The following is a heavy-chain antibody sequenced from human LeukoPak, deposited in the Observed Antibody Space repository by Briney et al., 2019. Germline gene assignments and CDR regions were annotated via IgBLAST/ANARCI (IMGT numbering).Heavy chain of an antibody. CDR2: IIPIFGTA. Sequence: SVKVSCKASGGTFSSYAISWVRQAPGQGLEWMGGIIPIFGTANYAQKFQGRVTITADESTSTAYMELSSLRSEDTAVYYCARGLPKAVFGVVIEDWGQGTLVTVSS. CDR3: ARGLPKAVFGVVIED. CDR1: GGTFSSYA. D-gene: IGHD3-3*01. J-gene: IGHJ4*02. V-gene: IGHV1-69*13.